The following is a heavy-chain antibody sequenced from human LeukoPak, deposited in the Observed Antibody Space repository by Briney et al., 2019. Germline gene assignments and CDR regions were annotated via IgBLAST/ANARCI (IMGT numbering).Heavy chain of an antibody. CDR3: AKDLSTRWLQHQNGFGLDY. V-gene: IGHV3-30*18. CDR1: GFTFSSYG. J-gene: IGHJ4*02. Sequence: GRSLRLSCAASGFTFSSYGMHWVRQAPGKGLEWVAVISYDGSNKYYADSVKGRFTISRDNSKNTLYPQMNSLRAEDTAVYYCAKDLSTRWLQHQNGFGLDYWGQGTLVTVSS. CDR2: ISYDGSNK. D-gene: IGHD5-24*01.